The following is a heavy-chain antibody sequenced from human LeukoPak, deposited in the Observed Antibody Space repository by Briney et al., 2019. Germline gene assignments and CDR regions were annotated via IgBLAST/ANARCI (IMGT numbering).Heavy chain of an antibody. CDR2: IHISGTT. V-gene: IGHV4-4*07. Sequence: SETLSLTCTVSGGSISNYYWSWIRQPAGKGLEWIGRIHISGTTNYNPSLKSRVTMSLDTSKNQLSLRLSSVTAADTAVYYCAHSYGPYYFDYWGQGTLVTVSS. D-gene: IGHD5-18*01. J-gene: IGHJ4*02. CDR1: GGSISNYY. CDR3: AHSYGPYYFDY.